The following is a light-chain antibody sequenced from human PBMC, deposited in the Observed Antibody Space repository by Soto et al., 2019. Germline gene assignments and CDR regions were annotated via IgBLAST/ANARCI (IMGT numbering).Light chain of an antibody. J-gene: IGLJ1*01. CDR3: SSYAATSNV. CDR2: EVN. V-gene: IGLV2-8*01. Sequence: QSALTQPPSASGSPGQSVAISCTGTSSDVGGYNYVSWYQQHPGKAPKLMIYEVNKRPSGVPDRFSGSKSGNTASLTVSGLQAEDEADYFFSSYAATSNVFGTWPKVTV. CDR1: SSDVGGYNY.